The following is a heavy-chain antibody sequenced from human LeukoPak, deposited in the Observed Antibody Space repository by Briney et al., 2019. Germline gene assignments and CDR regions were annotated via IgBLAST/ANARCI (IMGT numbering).Heavy chain of an antibody. CDR2: IYYSGST. Sequence: PSQTLSLTCTVSGGSISSGGYCWSWIRQPPGKGLEWIGYIYYSGSTYYNPSLKSRVTISVDTSKNQYSLKLSSRTAADTAVYYCANRADSYGSVHFDYWGQGTLVTVSS. CDR1: GGSISSGGYC. D-gene: IGHD5-18*01. V-gene: IGHV4-30-4*01. J-gene: IGHJ4*02. CDR3: ANRADSYGSVHFDY.